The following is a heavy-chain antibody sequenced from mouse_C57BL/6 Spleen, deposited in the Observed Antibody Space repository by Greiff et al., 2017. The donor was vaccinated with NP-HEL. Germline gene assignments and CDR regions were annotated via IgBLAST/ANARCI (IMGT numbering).Heavy chain of an antibody. CDR1: GYTFTSYG. V-gene: IGHV1-81*01. CDR2: IYPRSGNT. Sequence: VKLMESGAELARPGASVKLSCKASGYTFTSYGISWVKQRTGQGLEWIGEIYPRSGNTYYNEKFKGKATLTADKSSSTAYMELRSLTSEDSAVYFCARGSMLTYYYAMDYWGQGTSVTVSS. CDR3: ARGSMLTYYYAMDY. J-gene: IGHJ4*01. D-gene: IGHD2-2*01.